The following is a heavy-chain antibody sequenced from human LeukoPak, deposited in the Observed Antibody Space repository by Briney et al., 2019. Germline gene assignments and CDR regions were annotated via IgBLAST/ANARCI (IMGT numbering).Heavy chain of an antibody. Sequence: SETLSLTCTVSGGSISSSSYYWGWIRQPPGKGLEWIGSIYYSGSTYYNPSLKSRVTISVDTSKNQFSLKLSSVTAADTAVYYCARHDYGDYGGSLNFDYWGQGTLVTVSS. CDR3: ARHDYGDYGGSLNFDY. V-gene: IGHV4-39*07. CDR1: GGSISSSSYY. D-gene: IGHD4-17*01. J-gene: IGHJ4*02. CDR2: IYYSGST.